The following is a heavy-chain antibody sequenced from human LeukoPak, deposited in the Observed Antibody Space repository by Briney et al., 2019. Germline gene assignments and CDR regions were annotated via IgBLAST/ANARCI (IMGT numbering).Heavy chain of an antibody. CDR1: GYTFTVHY. CDR3: ARLDRNYYYLYV. Sequence: ASVNVSCKTSGYTFTVHYMNWVRQAPGQGLEWMGRINPTTGVANYAQKFQGRITVTRDTSINTAYMELSSLTSDDMAVYYCARLDRNYYYLYVWGQGTTVTVSS. D-gene: IGHD1-1*01. V-gene: IGHV1-2*06. CDR2: INPTTGVA. J-gene: IGHJ6*03.